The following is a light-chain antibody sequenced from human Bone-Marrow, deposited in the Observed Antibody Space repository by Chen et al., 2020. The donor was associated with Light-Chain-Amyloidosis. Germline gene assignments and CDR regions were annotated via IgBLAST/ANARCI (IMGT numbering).Light chain of an antibody. CDR1: QTISSNY. CDR2: GSS. CDR3: RQYGTTPLT. V-gene: IGKV3-20*01. Sequence: EIVLTQSPGTLSLSPGEGANLSCRASQTISSNYLTGYQQKFGQAPRLLIYGSSSRATGIPDRFTGRGSGTDFTLTINRLEPKDFAMYYCRQYGTTPLTFGGGSKVEIK. J-gene: IGKJ4*01.